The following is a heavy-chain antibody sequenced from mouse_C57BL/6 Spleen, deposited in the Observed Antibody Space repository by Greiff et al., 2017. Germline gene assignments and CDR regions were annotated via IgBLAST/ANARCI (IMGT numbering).Heavy chain of an antibody. D-gene: IGHD2-4*01. Sequence: QVQLQQPGAELVKPGASVKLSCKASGYTFTSYWMHWVKQRPGQGLEWIGMIHPNSGSTNYNEKFKSKATLTVDKSSSTAYMQLSSLTSEDSAVYYCARSYDYDRVLYYAMDYWGQGTSVTVSS. CDR3: ARSYDYDRVLYYAMDY. CDR1: GYTFTSYW. V-gene: IGHV1-64*01. CDR2: IHPNSGST. J-gene: IGHJ4*01.